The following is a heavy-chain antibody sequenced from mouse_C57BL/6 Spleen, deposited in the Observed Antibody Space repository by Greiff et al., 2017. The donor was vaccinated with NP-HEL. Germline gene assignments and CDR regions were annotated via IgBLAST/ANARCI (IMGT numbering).Heavy chain of an antibody. CDR1: GFTFSDYY. CDR3: ARAITTVVAGYYFDY. V-gene: IGHV5-16*01. Sequence: EVMLVESEGGLVQPGSSMKLSCTASGFTFSDYYMAWVRQVPEKGLEWVANINYDGSSTYYLDSLKSRFIISRDNAKNILYLQMSSLKSEDTATYYCARAITTVVAGYYFDYWGQGTTLTVSS. J-gene: IGHJ2*01. CDR2: INYDGSST. D-gene: IGHD1-1*01.